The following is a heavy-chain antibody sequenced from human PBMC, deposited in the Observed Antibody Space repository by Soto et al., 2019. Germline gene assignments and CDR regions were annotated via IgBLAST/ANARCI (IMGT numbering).Heavy chain of an antibody. Sequence: PSETLSLTCAVYGGSFSGYYWSWIRQPPGKGLEWIGEINHSGSTNYNPSLKSRVTISVDTSKNQFSLKLSSVTAADTAVYYCARGSTRGANNWFDPWGQGTLVTVSS. CDR1: GGSFSGYY. J-gene: IGHJ5*02. CDR2: INHSGST. D-gene: IGHD2-2*01. V-gene: IGHV4-34*01. CDR3: ARGSTRGANNWFDP.